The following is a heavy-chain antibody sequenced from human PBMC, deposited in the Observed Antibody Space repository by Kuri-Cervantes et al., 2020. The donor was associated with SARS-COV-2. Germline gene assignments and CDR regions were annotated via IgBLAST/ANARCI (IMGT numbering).Heavy chain of an antibody. V-gene: IGHV3-7*01. CDR2: IKQDGSEK. Sequence: GESLKISCAASGFTFSDYYMNWVRQAPGKGLEWVANIKQDGSEKYYVDSVKGRFTISRDNAKNSLYLQMNSLRAEDTAVYYCVRDGDHWNFDYWGQGTLVTVSS. D-gene: IGHD1-1*01. J-gene: IGHJ4*02. CDR3: VRDGDHWNFDY. CDR1: GFTFSDYY.